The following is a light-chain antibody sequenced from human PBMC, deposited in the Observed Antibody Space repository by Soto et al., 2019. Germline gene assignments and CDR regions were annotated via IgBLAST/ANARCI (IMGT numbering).Light chain of an antibody. CDR2: GAS. V-gene: IGKV3-15*01. Sequence: EIVMTQSPATLSVSPGERATLSCGASQSVSNNLAWYQKKPGQAPRLLIYGASTRATGIPARFSGSGSGTEFTITISILQSEDVAVYYCQQYNNWWTFGQGTKVEIK. J-gene: IGKJ1*01. CDR1: QSVSNN. CDR3: QQYNNWWT.